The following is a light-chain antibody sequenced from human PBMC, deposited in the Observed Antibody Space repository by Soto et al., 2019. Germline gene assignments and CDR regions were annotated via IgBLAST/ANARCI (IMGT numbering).Light chain of an antibody. CDR1: QSVSSSY. CDR3: QQYGSSPGYT. CDR2: GAS. Sequence: EIVLTQSPGTLSLSPGERATLSCRASQSVSSSYLARYQQNPGQAPRLLIYGASSRDTGIPDRFSGSGSGTDFTLTISRLEPEDFAVYYCQQYGSSPGYTFGQGTKLEIK. V-gene: IGKV3-20*01. J-gene: IGKJ2*01.